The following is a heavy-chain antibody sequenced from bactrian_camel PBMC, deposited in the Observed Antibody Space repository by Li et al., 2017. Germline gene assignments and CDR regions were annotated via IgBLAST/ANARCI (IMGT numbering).Heavy chain of an antibody. V-gene: IGHV3S44*01. CDR2: IGSDSTT. CDR3: AVRLGKSPGDCTLRPMYNY. D-gene: IGHD7*01. J-gene: IGHJ4*01. Sequence: LLVESGGGSVQAGESLRLSCNASTSSFTGSGYCMGWFHQPEDIRAGVAAIGSDSTTTYADSVKGRFTISQDNAKNTLYLQMDRLKPEDSGIYYCAVRLGKSPGDCTLRPMYNYWGRGTQVTVS. CDR1: TSSFTGSGYC.